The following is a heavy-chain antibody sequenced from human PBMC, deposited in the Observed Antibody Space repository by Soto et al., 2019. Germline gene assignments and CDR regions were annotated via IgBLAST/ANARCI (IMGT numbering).Heavy chain of an antibody. D-gene: IGHD3-10*01. J-gene: IGHJ4*02. CDR3: ARGPGGFGDFSLDY. CDR2: IYSGGST. Sequence: QVQLQESGPGLVKPSETLSLSCGVSGGSISQYYWSWIRQPAGKGLEWIGRIYSGGSTNYNPSLESRVIMSVDTSKSKFSLKLSSGTAADTAVYYWARGPGGFGDFSLDYWGQGTLVTVSS. CDR1: GGSISQYY. V-gene: IGHV4-4*07.